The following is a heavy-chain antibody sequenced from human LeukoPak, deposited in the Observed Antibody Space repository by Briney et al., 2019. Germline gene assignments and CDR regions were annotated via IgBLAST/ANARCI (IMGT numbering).Heavy chain of an antibody. CDR1: GFTFSSYG. CDR3: ANGAVADY. J-gene: IGHJ4*02. CDR2: ISYDGSYK. Sequence: PGRSLRLSCAASGFTFSSYGMHWVRQAPGKGLEWVAVISYDGSYKYYADSVKGRFTISRDNSKNTLYLQMSSLRAEDTAVYYCANGAVADYWGQGTLVTVSS. D-gene: IGHD6-19*01. V-gene: IGHV3-30*18.